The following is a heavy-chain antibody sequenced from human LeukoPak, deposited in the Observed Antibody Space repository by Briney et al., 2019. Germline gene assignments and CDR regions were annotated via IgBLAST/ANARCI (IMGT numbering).Heavy chain of an antibody. D-gene: IGHD3-22*01. Sequence: AAVTDSCKGSRYTFTSYRIRWVRPAPGQGRAWMGWISGYNGNTNYAQNLQGRVTMTTDTSTSTAYMELRSLRSDDTAVYYCARVWIVVGYIHWFDPWGQGTLVTVSS. CDR3: ARVWIVVGYIHWFDP. CDR2: ISGYNGNT. V-gene: IGHV1-18*01. CDR1: RYTFTSYR. J-gene: IGHJ5*02.